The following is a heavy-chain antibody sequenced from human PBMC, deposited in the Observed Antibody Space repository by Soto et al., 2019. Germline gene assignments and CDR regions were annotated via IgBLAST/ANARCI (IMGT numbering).Heavy chain of an antibody. D-gene: IGHD6-13*01. V-gene: IGHV3-33*01. J-gene: IGHJ6*02. CDR2: IWYDGSNK. CDR1: GFTFSSYG. CDR3: ARGNYSSSYYGVDV. Sequence: QVQLVESGGGVVQPGRSLRLSCAASGFTFSSYGMQWVRQAPGKGLVWVAVIWYDGSNKYYADSVKGRFTISRDNSKNTLYLQMNSLRAEDTAVYYCARGNYSSSYYGVDVWGQGTTVTVSS.